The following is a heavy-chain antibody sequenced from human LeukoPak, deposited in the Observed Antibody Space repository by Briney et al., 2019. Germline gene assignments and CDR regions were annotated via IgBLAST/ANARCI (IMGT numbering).Heavy chain of an antibody. CDR1: GFTFKNCA. J-gene: IGHJ6*02. V-gene: IGHV3-66*01. CDR3: ARDRGPMVRGVPYYYGMDV. Sequence: GGSLRLSCVASGFTFKNCAMSWVRQAPGKGLEWVSVIYSGGSTYYADSVKGRFTISRDNSKNTLYLQMNSLRAEDTAVYYCARDRGPMVRGVPYYYGMDVWGQGTTVTVSS. CDR2: IYSGGST. D-gene: IGHD3-10*01.